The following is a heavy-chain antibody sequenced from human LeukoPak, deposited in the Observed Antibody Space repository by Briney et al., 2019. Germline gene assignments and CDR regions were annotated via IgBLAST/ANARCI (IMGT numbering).Heavy chain of an antibody. V-gene: IGHV3-23*01. CDR2: ISGSGGST. CDR1: GFTFSSYA. J-gene: IGHJ4*02. Sequence: GGSLRLSCAASGFTFSSYAMSWVRQAPGKGLEWVSAISGSGGSTYYADSVKGRFTISRDNSKNSLYLQMNSLRAEDTAVYYCARDPLSSSSFDLWGQGTLVTVSS. D-gene: IGHD6-13*01. CDR3: ARDPLSSSSFDL.